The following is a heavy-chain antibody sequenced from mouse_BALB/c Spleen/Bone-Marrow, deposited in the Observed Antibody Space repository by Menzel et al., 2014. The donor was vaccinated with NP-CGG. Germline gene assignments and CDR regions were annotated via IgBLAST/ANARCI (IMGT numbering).Heavy chain of an antibody. J-gene: IGHJ2*01. V-gene: IGHV1S22*01. Sequence: LQQSGSELVRPGASVKLSCKASGYTFINCWIHWVKQRPGQGLEWIGNFYPGSGTTNYDEKFKTKATLTVDTFSSTAYMQLSSLTSEDSAVYYCTKGNYFFDYWGQGTTLTVSS. CDR3: TKGNYFFDY. CDR1: GYTFINCW. CDR2: FYPGSGTT. D-gene: IGHD2-1*01.